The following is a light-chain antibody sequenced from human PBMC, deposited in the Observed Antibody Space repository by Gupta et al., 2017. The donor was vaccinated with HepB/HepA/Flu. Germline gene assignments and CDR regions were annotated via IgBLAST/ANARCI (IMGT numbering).Light chain of an antibody. V-gene: IGLV3-21*03. J-gene: IGLJ2*01. CDR1: NIGSKS. Sequence: SDMLIQPPSVSVAPEKTAKITCGGNNIGSKSVNWYQQKPGQAPVLVVYDNGDRPPGSPQRLSGSKYGNAATLTITRVVDGDDADYHCQGWYNIHDPVVFGVGTKLTVL. CDR2: DNG. CDR3: QGWYNIHDPVV.